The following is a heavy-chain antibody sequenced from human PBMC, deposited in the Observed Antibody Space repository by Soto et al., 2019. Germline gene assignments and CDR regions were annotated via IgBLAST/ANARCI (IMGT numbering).Heavy chain of an antibody. J-gene: IGHJ5*02. D-gene: IGHD4-17*01. CDR1: GYTFTSYG. Sequence: QVQLVQSGAEVKKPGASVKVSCKASGYTFTSYGISWVRQAPGQGLEWMGWISAYNGNTNYAQKLQGRVTMTTDTSTSTAYMELRRLRSDDTAVYYCAGDYRPAFLADPLRYHWFDPWGQGTLVTVSS. V-gene: IGHV1-18*01. CDR2: ISAYNGNT. CDR3: AGDYRPAFLADPLRYHWFDP.